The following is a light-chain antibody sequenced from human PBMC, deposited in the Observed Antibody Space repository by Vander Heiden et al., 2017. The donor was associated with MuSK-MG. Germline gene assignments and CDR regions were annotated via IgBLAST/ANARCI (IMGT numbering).Light chain of an antibody. CDR3: QQYGSSGT. CDR2: GSS. Sequence: IVLTQSPGTLSFSPGERATLSCRASQSVSSSYLAWYQQKPGQAPRLLIYGSSSRATGVPNRFSSSGSGTDFTLTISRLEPEDFAVYYCQQYGSSGTFGQGTKVEIK. V-gene: IGKV3-20*01. CDR1: QSVSSSY. J-gene: IGKJ1*01.